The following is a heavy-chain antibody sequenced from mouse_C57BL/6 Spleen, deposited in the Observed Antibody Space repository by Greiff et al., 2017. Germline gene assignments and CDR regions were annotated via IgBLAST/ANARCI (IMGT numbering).Heavy chain of an antibody. V-gene: IGHV1-62-2*01. CDR1: GYTFTEYT. CDR3: ARHGRLGYGSSYGYFDV. D-gene: IGHD1-1*01. J-gene: IGHJ1*03. Sequence: VQLQQSGAELVKPGASVKLSCKASGYTFTEYTIHWVKQRSGQGLEWIGWFYPGSGSITYNEKFKAKATLTADKSSSPVYMGLSRLTSEDSAVYVCARHGRLGYGSSYGYFDVWGTGTTVTVSS. CDR2: FYPGSGSI.